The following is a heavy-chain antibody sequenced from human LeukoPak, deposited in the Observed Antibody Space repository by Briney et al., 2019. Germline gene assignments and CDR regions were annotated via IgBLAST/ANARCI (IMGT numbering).Heavy chain of an antibody. CDR2: INPNSGGT. CDR1: GYTFTGYY. Sequence: ASVKVSCKASGYTFTGYYMHWVRQAPGQGLEWMGWINPNSGGTNYAQKFQGRVTMTRDTSISTAYMELSRLRSDDTAVYYCARALAAAGTGDFDYWGQGTLVTVSS. V-gene: IGHV1-2*02. J-gene: IGHJ4*02. CDR3: ARALAAAGTGDFDY. D-gene: IGHD6-13*01.